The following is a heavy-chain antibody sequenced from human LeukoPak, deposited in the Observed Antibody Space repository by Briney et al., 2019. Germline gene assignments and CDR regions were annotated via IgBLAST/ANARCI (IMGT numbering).Heavy chain of an antibody. V-gene: IGHV4-61*02. CDR3: ARGIQLWSFDY. D-gene: IGHD5-18*01. J-gene: IGHJ4*02. CDR1: GGSISSESYY. CDR2: IYTSGCT. Sequence: SETLSLTCTVSGGSISSESYYWSWIRQPAGKGLEWIGRIYTSGCTNYTPSLKSRVTISVDTSKNQFSLKLSSVTAADTAVYYCARGIQLWSFDYWGQGTLVTVSS.